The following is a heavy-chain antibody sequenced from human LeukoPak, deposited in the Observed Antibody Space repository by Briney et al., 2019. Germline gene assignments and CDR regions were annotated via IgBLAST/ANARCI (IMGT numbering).Heavy chain of an antibody. CDR3: AKYRFGECGIDY. CDR2: ISGSGGST. D-gene: IGHD3-10*01. V-gene: IGHV3-23*01. CDR1: GFTFSSYA. J-gene: IGHJ4*02. Sequence: GGSLRLSCAASGFTFSSYAMSWVRQAPGKGLEWVSTISGSGGSTYYADSVKGRFAISRDNSKNTLYLQMNSLRAEDTAVYYCAKYRFGECGIDYWGQGTLVTVSS.